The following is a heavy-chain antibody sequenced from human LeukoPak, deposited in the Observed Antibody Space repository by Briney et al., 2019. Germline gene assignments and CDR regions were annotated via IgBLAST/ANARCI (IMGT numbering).Heavy chain of an antibody. CDR3: ARAQVYYDSSGYYYVY. CDR1: GFTFSSYW. J-gene: IGHJ4*02. V-gene: IGHV3-74*01. Sequence: GGSLRLSCAASGFTFSSYWMHWVPQAPGKGLVWVSRINSDGSSTSYADSVKGRFTISRDNAKNTLYLQMNSLRAEDTAVYYCARAQVYYDSSGYYYVYWGQGTLVTVSS. CDR2: INSDGSST. D-gene: IGHD3-22*01.